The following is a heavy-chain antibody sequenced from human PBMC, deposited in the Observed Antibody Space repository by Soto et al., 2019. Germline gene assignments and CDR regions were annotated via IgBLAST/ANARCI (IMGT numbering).Heavy chain of an antibody. D-gene: IGHD2-2*01. J-gene: IGHJ6*03. Sequence: GGSLRLSCAASGFTFSSYAMSWVRQAPGKGLEWVSAISGSGGSTYYADSVKGRFTISRDNSKNTLYLQMNSLRAEDTAVYYCAKGLYRYCSSTSCYSGSWVGEYMDVWGKGTTVTVSS. CDR3: AKGLYRYCSSTSCYSGSWVGEYMDV. CDR1: GFTFSSYA. V-gene: IGHV3-23*01. CDR2: ISGSGGST.